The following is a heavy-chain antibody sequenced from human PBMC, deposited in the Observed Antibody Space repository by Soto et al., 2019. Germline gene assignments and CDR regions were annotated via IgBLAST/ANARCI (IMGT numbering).Heavy chain of an antibody. CDR2: ISYDGSNK. CDR3: AKEMYSSGWYTLEYYYYGMDV. D-gene: IGHD6-19*01. Sequence: QVQLVESGGGVVQPGRSLRLSCAASGFTFSSYGMHWVRQSPGKGLEWVAVISYDGSNKYYADSVKGRFTISRDNSKNTLYLQMNSLRAEDTAVYYCAKEMYSSGWYTLEYYYYGMDVWGQGTTVTVS. J-gene: IGHJ6*02. CDR1: GFTFSSYG. V-gene: IGHV3-30*18.